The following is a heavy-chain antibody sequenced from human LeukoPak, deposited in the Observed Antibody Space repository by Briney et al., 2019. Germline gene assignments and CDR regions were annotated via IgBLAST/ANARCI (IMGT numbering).Heavy chain of an antibody. Sequence: GGSLRLSCAASGFTFSSYGMSWVRQAPGKGLEWVSAISGSGDRTYYADSVKGRFTVSRDNSKNTLYLQMNSLRADDTAVYYGATYVDTSIPPCLDVWGKGTTVTVSS. D-gene: IGHD2-21*02. CDR3: ATYVDTSIPPCLDV. J-gene: IGHJ6*04. V-gene: IGHV3-23*01. CDR1: GFTFSSYG. CDR2: ISGSGDRT.